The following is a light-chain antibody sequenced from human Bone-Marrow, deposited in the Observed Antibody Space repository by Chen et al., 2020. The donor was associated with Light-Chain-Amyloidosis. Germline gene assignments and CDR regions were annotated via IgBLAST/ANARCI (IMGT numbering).Light chain of an antibody. Sequence: DVQMTQSPSSLSASVGDRVTITCRASQSISGYLNWYQQKPGKAPKVLIYAASSLQSGVPSRFSGSGSGTDFTLTISSLQPEDFATDYCQQSYSTPLTFGGGTKVEIK. V-gene: IGKV1-39*01. J-gene: IGKJ4*01. CDR3: QQSYSTPLT. CDR2: AAS. CDR1: QSISGY.